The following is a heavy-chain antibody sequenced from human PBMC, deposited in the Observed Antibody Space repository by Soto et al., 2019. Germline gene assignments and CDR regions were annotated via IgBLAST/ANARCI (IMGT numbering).Heavy chain of an antibody. CDR3: AKVSSSWYAGFFDL. CDR1: GFTFSRHS. V-gene: IGHV3-23*01. D-gene: IGHD6-13*01. CDR2: LSDSGGSI. J-gene: IGHJ4*02. Sequence: GGSLRLSCTASGFTFSRHSMTWVRQAPGKGLEWVSGLSDSGGSIYYADSVKGRFTISRDNSMNTLYLQMNTLRAEDTAIYYCAKVSSSWYAGFFDLWGQGTLVTVSS.